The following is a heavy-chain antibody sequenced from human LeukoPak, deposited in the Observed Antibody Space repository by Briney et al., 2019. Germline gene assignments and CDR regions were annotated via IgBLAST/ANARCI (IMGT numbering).Heavy chain of an antibody. D-gene: IGHD3-22*01. CDR3: VLDSSGYSYFDY. CDR1: GYTFTSYG. J-gene: IGHJ4*02. Sequence: ASVKVSCKASGYTFTSYGISWVRQAPGQGLEWMGWISAYNGNTNYAQKLQGRVTMTTDTSTSTAYMELRSLRSDDTAVYYCVLDSSGYSYFDYWGQGTLVTVS. CDR2: ISAYNGNT. V-gene: IGHV1-18*01.